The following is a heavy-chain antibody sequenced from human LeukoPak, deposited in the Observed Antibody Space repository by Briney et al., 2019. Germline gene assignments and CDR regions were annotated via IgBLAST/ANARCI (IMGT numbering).Heavy chain of an antibody. CDR1: GYTFTGYY. CDR2: INPNSGGT. V-gene: IGHV1-2*02. CDR3: ARDLTIFGVSQIGGDWFDR. Sequence: ASVKVSCKASGYTFTGYYMHWVRQAPGQGLEWMGWINPNSGGTNYAQKFQGRVTMTRDTSISTAYMELSRLRSDDTAVYYCARDLTIFGVSQIGGDWFDRWGQGTLVTVSS. D-gene: IGHD3-3*01. J-gene: IGHJ5*02.